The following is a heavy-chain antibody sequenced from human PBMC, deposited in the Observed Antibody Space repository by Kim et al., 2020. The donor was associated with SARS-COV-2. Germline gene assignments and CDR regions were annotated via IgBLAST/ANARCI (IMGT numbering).Heavy chain of an antibody. J-gene: IGHJ3*02. D-gene: IGHD2-21*01. V-gene: IGHV1-46*01. CDR3: ARDGDSVAFDI. CDR2: T. Sequence: TSYAQKFQGRVTMTRDTSTSTVYMELSSLRSEDTAVYYCARDGDSVAFDIWGQGTMVTVSS.